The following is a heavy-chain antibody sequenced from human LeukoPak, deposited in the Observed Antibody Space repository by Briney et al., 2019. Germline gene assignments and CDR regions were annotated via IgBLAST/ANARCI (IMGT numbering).Heavy chain of an antibody. D-gene: IGHD3-9*01. CDR2: MKQDGREK. Sequence: PGGSLRLSCVASGFTFTNYWMTWVRQAPGKGLEWVANMKQDGREKYYVDSVKGRFTISRDNAKNSLYLQMNSLRAEDTAVYYCARGSRLRYFDYWGQGTLVTVSS. J-gene: IGHJ4*02. CDR1: GFTFTNYW. CDR3: ARGSRLRYFDY. V-gene: IGHV3-7*01.